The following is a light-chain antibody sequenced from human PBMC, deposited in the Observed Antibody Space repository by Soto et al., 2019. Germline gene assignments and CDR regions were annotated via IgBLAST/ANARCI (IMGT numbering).Light chain of an antibody. Sequence: DIQMTQFPSTLSASVGDRVTITCRASQSISSWLAWYQQKPGKAPKLLIYDASSLESGVPSRFSGSGSGTEFTLTISSLQPDDFATFYCQQYKSYRTFGQGTKVDIK. CDR1: QSISSW. CDR3: QQYKSYRT. V-gene: IGKV1-5*01. J-gene: IGKJ1*01. CDR2: DAS.